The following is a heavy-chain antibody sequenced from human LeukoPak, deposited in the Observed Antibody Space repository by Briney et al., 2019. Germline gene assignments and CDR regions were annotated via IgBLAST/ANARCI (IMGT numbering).Heavy chain of an antibody. CDR1: GGSFSVYY. Sequence: PSETLPPTCAVYGGSFSVYYWSWIRQPPGKGLEWIGYIYYSGSTNYNPSLKSRVTISVDTSKNQFSLKLSSVTAADTAVYYCAREGYSDGGAYFDYWGQGTLVTVSS. V-gene: IGHV4-59*01. CDR2: IYYSGST. D-gene: IGHD5-18*01. CDR3: AREGYSDGGAYFDY. J-gene: IGHJ4*02.